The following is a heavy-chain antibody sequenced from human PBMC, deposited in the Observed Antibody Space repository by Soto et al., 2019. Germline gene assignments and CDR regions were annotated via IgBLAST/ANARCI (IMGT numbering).Heavy chain of an antibody. CDR1: GYTFTSYG. CDR2: ISVYNGNT. Sequence: QVQLVQSGAEVKKHGASVKVSCKASGYTFTSYGISWVREAPGQGLEWMGWISVYNGNTNYAQKLQGRVTMTTDTSTSTAYMELRSLRSDDTAVYYCASGWFGEFVYYFDYWGQGTLVTVSS. CDR3: ASGWFGEFVYYFDY. J-gene: IGHJ4*02. D-gene: IGHD3-10*01. V-gene: IGHV1-18*01.